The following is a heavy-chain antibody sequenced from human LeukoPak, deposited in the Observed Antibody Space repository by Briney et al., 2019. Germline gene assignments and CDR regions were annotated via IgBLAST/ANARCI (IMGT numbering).Heavy chain of an antibody. CDR3: AKGTFMVRGVTYWYFDL. D-gene: IGHD3-10*01. Sequence: GGSLRLSCAASGFTFDDYAMHWVRQAPGKGLEWVSGISWNSGSIGYADSVKGRFTISRDNAKNSLYLQMNSLRAEDTALYYCAKGTFMVRGVTYWYFDLWGRGTLVTVSS. CDR2: ISWNSGSI. V-gene: IGHV3-9*01. CDR1: GFTFDDYA. J-gene: IGHJ2*01.